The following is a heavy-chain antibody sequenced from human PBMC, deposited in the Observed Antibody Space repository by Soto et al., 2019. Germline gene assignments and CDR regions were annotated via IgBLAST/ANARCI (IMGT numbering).Heavy chain of an antibody. CDR1: GFTFTDFY. V-gene: IGHV3-7*03. D-gene: IGHD4-4*01. J-gene: IGHJ4*02. Sequence: VQLVQSGGGLVQPGGSLRLSCVGSGFTFTDFYMNWVRQAPGKGLEWVANIRPDGSETNYVESVKGRFTTSRDNAKNSLFLQMNSLRADDTAVYYCAGWGGHDYNYWGQGILVTVSS. CDR2: IRPDGSET. CDR3: AGWGGHDYNY.